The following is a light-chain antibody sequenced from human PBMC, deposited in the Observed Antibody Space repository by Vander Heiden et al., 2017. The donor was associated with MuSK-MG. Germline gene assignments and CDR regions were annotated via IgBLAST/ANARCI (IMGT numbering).Light chain of an antibody. CDR1: QSISSY. V-gene: IGKV1-39*01. Sequence: DIRMTQSPSSLSASVGDRVTITCRASQSISSYLNWYQQKPGKAPKLLSYAASSLQSGVPSRFSGSGSGTDFTLTISSLQPEDFATYFCQQSYSTPTFGGGTKVEIK. CDR2: AAS. J-gene: IGKJ4*01. CDR3: QQSYSTPT.